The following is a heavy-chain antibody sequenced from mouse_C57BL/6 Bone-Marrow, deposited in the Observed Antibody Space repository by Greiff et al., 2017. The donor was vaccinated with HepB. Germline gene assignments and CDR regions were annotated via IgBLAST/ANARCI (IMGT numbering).Heavy chain of an antibody. CDR1: GFTFTDYY. CDR2: IRNKANGYTT. CDR3: ASSKRDYAMDY. V-gene: IGHV7-3*01. J-gene: IGHJ4*01. Sequence: EVNLVESGGGLVQPGGSLSLSCAASGFTFTDYYMSWVRQPPGKALEWLGFIRNKANGYTTEYSASVKGRFTISRDNSQSILYLQMNALRAEDSATYYCASSKRDYAMDYWGQGTSVTVSS.